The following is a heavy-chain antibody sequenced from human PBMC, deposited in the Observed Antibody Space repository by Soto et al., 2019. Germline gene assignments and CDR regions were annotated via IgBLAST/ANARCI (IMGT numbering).Heavy chain of an antibody. Sequence: GGSRRLSFAASGSTLSSYSMNGFRQAPGKGLEWVSSISSSSSYIYYADSVKGRFTISRDNAKNSLYLQMNSLRAEDTAVYYCARDPNSGYDSGDYWGQGTLVTVSS. CDR2: ISSSSSYI. CDR1: GSTLSSYS. D-gene: IGHD5-12*01. J-gene: IGHJ4*02. CDR3: ARDPNSGYDSGDY. V-gene: IGHV3-21*01.